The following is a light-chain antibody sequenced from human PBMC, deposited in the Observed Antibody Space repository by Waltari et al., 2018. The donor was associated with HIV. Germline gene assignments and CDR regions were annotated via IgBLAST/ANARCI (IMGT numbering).Light chain of an antibody. Sequence: DIQMTQPPATLSACVGDRVTITCRASQRVLTWLGLYQQNPGRAPTILIYGASTLETGVPSRFSGSGSGTEFTLTISSLQPDDFATYFCQQYHTQRTFGQGT. J-gene: IGKJ1*01. V-gene: IGKV1-5*03. CDR1: QRVLTW. CDR3: QQYHTQRT. CDR2: GAS.